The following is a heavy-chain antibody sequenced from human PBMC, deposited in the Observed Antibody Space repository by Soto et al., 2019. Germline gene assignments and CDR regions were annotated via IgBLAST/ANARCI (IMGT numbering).Heavy chain of an antibody. CDR3: ARVKVVPAARVSHGPYDY. CDR2: ISSSSSYI. CDR1: GFTFSSYS. V-gene: IGHV3-21*01. D-gene: IGHD2-2*01. Sequence: GGSLRLSCAASGFTFSSYSMNWVRQAPGKGLEWVSSISSSSSYIYYADSVKGRFTISRDNAKNSLYLQMNSLRAEDTAVYYCARVKVVPAARVSHGPYDYWGQGTLVTVSS. J-gene: IGHJ4*02.